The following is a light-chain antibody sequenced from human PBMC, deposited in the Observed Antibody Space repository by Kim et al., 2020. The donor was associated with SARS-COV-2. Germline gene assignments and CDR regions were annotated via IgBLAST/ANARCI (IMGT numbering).Light chain of an antibody. J-gene: IGLJ2*01. CDR3: CSYAGGYTQVA. Sequence: QSVTISCNGTSSDVGGYNYVSWYQQFPGNAPRLMIYDVNKRPSGVPDRFSASKSGNTASLTISGLQADDEADYYCCSYAGGYTQVAFGGGTQLTVL. V-gene: IGLV2-11*03. CDR1: SSDVGGYNY. CDR2: DVN.